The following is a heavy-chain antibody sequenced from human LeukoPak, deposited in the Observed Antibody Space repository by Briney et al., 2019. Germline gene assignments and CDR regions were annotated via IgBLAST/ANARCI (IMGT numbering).Heavy chain of an antibody. Sequence: SETLSLTCTISGGSISSYYWTWIRQPPGKQLEWIGYMHYSGSSNYNPSLKSRVAISVDTAKNQFSLQLNSVTAADTAVYYCARRPAAGPNKDWFDPWGQGTLVTVSS. CDR1: GGSISSYY. V-gene: IGHV4-59*08. J-gene: IGHJ5*02. D-gene: IGHD6-13*01. CDR3: ARRPAAGPNKDWFDP. CDR2: MHYSGSS.